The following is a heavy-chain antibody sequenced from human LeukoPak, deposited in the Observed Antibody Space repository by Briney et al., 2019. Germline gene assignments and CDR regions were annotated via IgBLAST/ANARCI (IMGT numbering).Heavy chain of an antibody. Sequence: PGGSLRLSCAASGFTFSSYAMHWVRQAPGKGLEYVSAISSNRGSTYYANSVKGRFTISRDNSKSTLYLQMGSLRAEDMAVYYCARGRDGYNSDYWGQGTLVTVSS. CDR2: ISSNRGST. D-gene: IGHD5-24*01. CDR3: ARGRDGYNSDY. V-gene: IGHV3-64*01. J-gene: IGHJ4*02. CDR1: GFTFSSYA.